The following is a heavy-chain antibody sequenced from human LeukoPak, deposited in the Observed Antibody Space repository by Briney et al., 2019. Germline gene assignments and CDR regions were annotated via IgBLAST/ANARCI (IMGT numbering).Heavy chain of an antibody. CDR2: FDPEDGET. CDR3: ATDSPLHYYDSSGYSLFDY. J-gene: IGHJ4*02. V-gene: IGHV1-24*01. CDR1: GYTLTELS. Sequence: ASVNVSCKVSGYTLTELSMHWVRQAPGKGLEWMGGFDPEDGETIYAQKFQGRVTMTEDTSTDTAYMELSSLRSEDTAVYYCATDSPLHYYDSSGYSLFDYWGQGTLVTVSS. D-gene: IGHD3-22*01.